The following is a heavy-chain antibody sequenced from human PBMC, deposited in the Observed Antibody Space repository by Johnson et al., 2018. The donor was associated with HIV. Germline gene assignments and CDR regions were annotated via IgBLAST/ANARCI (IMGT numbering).Heavy chain of an antibody. J-gene: IGHJ3*02. D-gene: IGHD6-19*01. CDR2: ISYDGSNN. V-gene: IGHV3-30*03. CDR1: GFTFSSYG. CDR3: ARRFFPGITVALDAFDI. Sequence: QMLLVESGGGVVQPGRSLRLSCAASGFTFSSYGMHWVRQAPGKGLEWVAVISYDGSNNYYADAVQGRCTISRDNSKNTLYLQMNSLRAEDTAVYYCARRFFPGITVALDAFDIWGQGTMVTVSS.